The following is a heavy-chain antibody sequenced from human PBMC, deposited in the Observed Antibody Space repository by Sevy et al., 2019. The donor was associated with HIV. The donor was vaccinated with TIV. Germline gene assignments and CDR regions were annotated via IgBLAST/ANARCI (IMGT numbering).Heavy chain of an antibody. Sequence: GGSLRRSCAASGFTFSSYEMNWVRQAPGKGLEWVSYISSSGSTIYYADSVKGRYTISRDNAKNTMYLQMNSLRAEDTAVYYCARGGIRGGWYPGAFDIWGQGKMVTVSS. CDR1: GFTFSSYE. CDR2: ISSSGSTI. J-gene: IGHJ3*02. V-gene: IGHV3-48*03. CDR3: ARGGIRGGWYPGAFDI. D-gene: IGHD6-19*01.